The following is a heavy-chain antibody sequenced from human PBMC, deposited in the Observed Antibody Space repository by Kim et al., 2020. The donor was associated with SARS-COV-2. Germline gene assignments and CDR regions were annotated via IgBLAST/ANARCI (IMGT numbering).Heavy chain of an antibody. Sequence: GGSLRLSCAASGFTFSSYSMNWVRQAPGKGLEWVSSISSSSSYIYYADSVKGRFTISRDNAKNSLYLQMNSLRAEDTAVYYCARNFVVIVATGPVDAFDIWGQGTMVTVSS. J-gene: IGHJ3*02. CDR3: ARNFVVIVATGPVDAFDI. CDR1: GFTFSSYS. D-gene: IGHD5-12*01. V-gene: IGHV3-21*01. CDR2: ISSSSSYI.